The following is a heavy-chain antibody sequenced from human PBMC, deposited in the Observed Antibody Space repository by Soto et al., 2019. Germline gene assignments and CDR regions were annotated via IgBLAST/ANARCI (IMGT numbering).Heavy chain of an antibody. Sequence: TLSLTCTVSGGSISSGGYYWSWIRQHPGKGLEWIGYIYYSGSTYYNPSLKSRVTISVDTSKNQFSLKLSSVTAADTAVYYCARAIIKARCWYFDLWGRGTLVTVSS. CDR2: IYYSGST. V-gene: IGHV4-31*02. D-gene: IGHD1-20*01. J-gene: IGHJ2*01. CDR1: GGSISSGGYY. CDR3: ARAIIKARCWYFDL.